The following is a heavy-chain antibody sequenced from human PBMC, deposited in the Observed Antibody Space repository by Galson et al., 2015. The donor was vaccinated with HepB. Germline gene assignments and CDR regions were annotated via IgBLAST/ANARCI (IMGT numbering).Heavy chain of an antibody. CDR1: GFTFSSYS. CDR2: ISSSSSYI. CDR3: ARFPMDPSYYYYGMDV. J-gene: IGHJ6*02. V-gene: IGHV3-21*01. D-gene: IGHD2-8*01. Sequence: SLRLSCAASGFTFSSYSMNWVRQAPGKGLEWVSSISSSSSYIYYADSVKGRFTISRDNAKNSLYLQMNSLRAEDTAVYYCARFPMDPSYYYYGMDVWGQGTTVTVSS.